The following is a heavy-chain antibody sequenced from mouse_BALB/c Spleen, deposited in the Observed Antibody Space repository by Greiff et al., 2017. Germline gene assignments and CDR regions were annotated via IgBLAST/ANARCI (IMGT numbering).Heavy chain of an antibody. CDR2: ISTYYGDA. V-gene: IGHV1S137*01. D-gene: IGHD1-3*01. J-gene: IGHJ4*01. Sequence: VQLQQSGAELVRPGVSVKISCKGSGYTFTDYAMHWVKQSHAKSLEWIGVISTYYGDASYNQKFKGKATMTVDKSSSTAYMELARLTSEDSAIYYCALGSGSYYAMDYWGQGTSVTVSS. CDR1: GYTFTDYA. CDR3: ALGSGSYYAMDY.